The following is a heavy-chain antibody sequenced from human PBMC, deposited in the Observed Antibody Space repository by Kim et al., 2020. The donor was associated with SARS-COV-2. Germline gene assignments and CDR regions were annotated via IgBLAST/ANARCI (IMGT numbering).Heavy chain of an antibody. V-gene: IGHV3-7*01. CDR1: EFIFSNYW. D-gene: IGHD1-26*01. J-gene: IGHJ4*02. CDR3: ARLGRGICIDPDC. Sequence: GGSLRLSCVASEFIFSNYWMNWVRQAPGKGLEWVACIKQDGSEKYYVDSVKGRFTISRDNAKNALSLQMNNLRAEDTAMYYCARLGRGICIDPDCWGRGT. CDR2: IKQDGSEK.